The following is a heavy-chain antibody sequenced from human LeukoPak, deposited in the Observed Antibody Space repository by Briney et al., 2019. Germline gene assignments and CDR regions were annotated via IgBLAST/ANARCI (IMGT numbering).Heavy chain of an antibody. D-gene: IGHD5-24*01. V-gene: IGHV4-30-4*08. Sequence: SQTLSPTCTVSGGSISSGDYYWSWIRQPPGKGLEWIGYIYYSGSTYYNPSLKSRVTISVDTSKNQFSLKLSSVTAADTAVYYCARERDGYISFDYWGQGTLVTVSS. CDR1: GGSISSGDYY. J-gene: IGHJ4*02. CDR3: ARERDGYISFDY. CDR2: IYYSGST.